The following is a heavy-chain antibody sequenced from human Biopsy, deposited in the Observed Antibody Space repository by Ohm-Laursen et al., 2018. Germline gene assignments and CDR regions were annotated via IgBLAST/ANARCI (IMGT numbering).Heavy chain of an antibody. D-gene: IGHD3-16*01. V-gene: IGHV3-33*01. Sequence: SLRLSCAASGFTFSSFGMHWVRQAPGKGLEWVAVVWYDGINKFYADSVEGRFTISRDNFKNTVYLEMNSLRPEDTAVYYRARDLGNLRGVMFYLDSWGQGTLVSVSS. J-gene: IGHJ4*02. CDR2: VWYDGINK. CDR1: GFTFSSFG. CDR3: ARDLGNLRGVMFYLDS.